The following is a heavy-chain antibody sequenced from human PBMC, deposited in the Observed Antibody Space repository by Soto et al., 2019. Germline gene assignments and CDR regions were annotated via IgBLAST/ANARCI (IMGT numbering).Heavy chain of an antibody. D-gene: IGHD3-3*01. Sequence: SVKVSCKASGGTFSSYTISWVRQAPGQGLEWMGRIIPILGIANYAQKFQGRVTITADKSTSTAYMELRSLRSDDTAVYYCARVGYGQYCDFWRAFDIWGQGAMVTVSS. CDR2: IIPILGIA. CDR3: ARVGYGQYCDFWRAFDI. CDR1: GGTFSSYT. V-gene: IGHV1-69*02. J-gene: IGHJ3*02.